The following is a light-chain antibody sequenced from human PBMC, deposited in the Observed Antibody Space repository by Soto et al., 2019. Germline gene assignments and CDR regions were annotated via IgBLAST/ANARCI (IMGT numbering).Light chain of an antibody. J-gene: IGKJ4*01. Sequence: DIQMTQSPSTLSASVGDRVTITCRASQSINNWLAWYQQKPGKAPKLLIYKASNLGIGVTSRFSGSGSGTEFTLTIISLQADDFASYYCQHYDPYWTFGEGTKVEIK. CDR1: QSINNW. CDR2: KAS. CDR3: QHYDPYWT. V-gene: IGKV1-5*03.